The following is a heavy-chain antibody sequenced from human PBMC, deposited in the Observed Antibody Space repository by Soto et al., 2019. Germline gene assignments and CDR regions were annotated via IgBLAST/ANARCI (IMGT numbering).Heavy chain of an antibody. D-gene: IGHD3-10*01. CDR2: INAGNGNT. V-gene: IGHV1-3*01. J-gene: IGHJ4*02. CDR1: GYTFTSYA. CDR3: ARRNVYGSGSYSFDY. Sequence: ASVKVSCKASGYTFTSYAMHWVRQAPGQRLEWMGWINAGNGNTKYSQKFQGSVTITRDTSANTASMELSSLRSEDTAVYYCARRNVYGSGSYSFDYWGQGTLVTVPS.